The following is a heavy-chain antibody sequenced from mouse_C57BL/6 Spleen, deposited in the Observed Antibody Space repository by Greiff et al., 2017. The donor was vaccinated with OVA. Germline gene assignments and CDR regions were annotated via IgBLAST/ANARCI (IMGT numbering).Heavy chain of an antibody. J-gene: IGHJ4*01. V-gene: IGHV5-16*01. CDR2: INYDGSST. CDR1: GFTFSDYY. Sequence: EVQVVESEGGLVQPGSSMKLSCTASGFTFSDYYMAWVRQVPEKGLEWVANINYDGSSTYYLDSLKSRFIISRDNAKNILYLQMSSLKSEDTATYYCARDPILGRGDAMDYWGQGTSVTVSS. CDR3: ARDPILGRGDAMDY. D-gene: IGHD4-1*01.